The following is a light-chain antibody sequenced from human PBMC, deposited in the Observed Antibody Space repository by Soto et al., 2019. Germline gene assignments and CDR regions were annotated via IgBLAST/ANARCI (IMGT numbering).Light chain of an antibody. J-gene: IGLJ2*01. CDR3: CSYAGVSSFVV. CDR1: SSDVGGYNY. CDR2: DVS. Sequence: SALTQPRSVSGSPGQSVTISCTGTSSDVGGYNYVSWYQQHPGKAPKLMIYDVSKRPSGVPDRFSGSKSGNTASLTISGLQAEDEADYYCCSYAGVSSFVVFGGGTKLTVL. V-gene: IGLV2-11*01.